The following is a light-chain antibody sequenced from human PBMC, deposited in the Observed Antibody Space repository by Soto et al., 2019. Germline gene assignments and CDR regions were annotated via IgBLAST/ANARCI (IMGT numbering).Light chain of an antibody. CDR2: EAT. Sequence: QSVLTQPPSVSGSPGQSITVSCTGTSSDIGASNFVSWYQHLPGRAPKVIIFEATNRPSGVSDRFSGSKAGITASLTISGLPAADEADYFCVSDKTDGTFVFGTRTKVT. V-gene: IGLV2-14*01. J-gene: IGLJ1*01. CDR3: VSDKTDGTFV. CDR1: SSDIGASNF.